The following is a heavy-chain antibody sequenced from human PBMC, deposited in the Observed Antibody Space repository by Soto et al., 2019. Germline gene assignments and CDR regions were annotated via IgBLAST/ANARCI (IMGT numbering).Heavy chain of an antibody. D-gene: IGHD2-21*02. Sequence: PGGSLRLSCAASGFTFSSYAMSWVRQAPGKGLEWVSAISGSGGSTYYADSVKGRFTISRDNSKNTLYLQMNSLRAEDTAVYYCASLVVTVPYYYYYYGMDVWGQGTTVTVSS. CDR2: ISGSGGST. CDR1: GFTFSSYA. V-gene: IGHV3-23*01. J-gene: IGHJ6*02. CDR3: ASLVVTVPYYYYYYGMDV.